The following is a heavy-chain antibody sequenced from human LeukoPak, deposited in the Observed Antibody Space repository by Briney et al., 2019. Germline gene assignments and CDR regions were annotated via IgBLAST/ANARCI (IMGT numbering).Heavy chain of an antibody. CDR3: ARDRNSDEAFDY. CDR1: GGSISSGDHY. D-gene: IGHD4-23*01. V-gene: IGHV4-30-4*01. J-gene: IGHJ4*02. CDR2: IYYSGST. Sequence: SQTLSLTCTVSGGSISSGDHYWSWIRQPPGKGLEWIGYIYYSGSTYYNPSLKSRVTISVDTSKNQFSLKLSSVTAADTAVYYCARDRNSDEAFDYWGQGTLVTVSS.